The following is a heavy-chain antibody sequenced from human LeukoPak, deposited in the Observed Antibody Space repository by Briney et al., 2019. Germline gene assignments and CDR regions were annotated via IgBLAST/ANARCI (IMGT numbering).Heavy chain of an antibody. CDR2: INPNSGGT. CDR3: GRVADTLDDYADY. J-gene: IGHJ4*02. CDR1: GYTFTGYY. Sequence: ASVKVSCKASGYTFTGYYMHWVRQAPGQGLEWMGWINPNSGGTNYAQKFQGRVTMTRDTSISTAYMELSRLRSDDTAVYYCGRVADTLDDYADYWGQGTLVTVSS. V-gene: IGHV1-2*02.